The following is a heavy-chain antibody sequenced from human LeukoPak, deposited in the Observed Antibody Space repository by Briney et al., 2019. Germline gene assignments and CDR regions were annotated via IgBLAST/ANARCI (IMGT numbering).Heavy chain of an antibody. CDR2: IYPGDSDT. Sequence: HGESLKISCKGSGYSFTSYWIGWVRQMPGKGLEWMGIIYPGDSDTRYSPSFQGQVTISADKSISTAYLQWSSLKASDTAMYYCARRVGSTSSFGGWFDPWGQGTLVTVSS. V-gene: IGHV5-51*01. J-gene: IGHJ5*02. CDR1: GYSFTSYW. CDR3: ARRVGSTSSFGGWFDP. D-gene: IGHD2-2*01.